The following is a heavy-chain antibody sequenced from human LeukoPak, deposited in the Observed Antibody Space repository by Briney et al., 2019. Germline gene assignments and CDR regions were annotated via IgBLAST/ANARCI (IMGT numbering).Heavy chain of an antibody. D-gene: IGHD3-10*01. V-gene: IGHV3-23*01. J-gene: IGHJ4*02. CDR3: AKCLYQYGSGSLGDF. Sequence: GGSLRLSCAASGFTFSSYAMNWVRQAPGKGLEWVSSISGSGGSTYYADSVKGRFTISRDNSKNTLHLQMNSLRAEDTAVYYCAKCLYQYGSGSLGDFWGQGSLVTVSS. CDR1: GFTFSSYA. CDR2: ISGSGGST.